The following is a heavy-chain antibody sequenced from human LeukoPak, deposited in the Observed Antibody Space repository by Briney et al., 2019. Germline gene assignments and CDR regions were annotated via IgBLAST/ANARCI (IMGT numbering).Heavy chain of an antibody. CDR3: ARDRYHDY. V-gene: IGHV1-2*06. J-gene: IGHJ4*02. D-gene: IGHD2-2*01. CDR1: GYTFTGYY. Sequence: ASVKVSCKASGYTFTGYYMHWVRQAPGQGLEWMGRINPNSGGTNYAQKFQGRVTMTRDTSTSTVYMELSSLRSEDTAVYYCARDRYHDYWGQGTLVTVSS. CDR2: INPNSGGT.